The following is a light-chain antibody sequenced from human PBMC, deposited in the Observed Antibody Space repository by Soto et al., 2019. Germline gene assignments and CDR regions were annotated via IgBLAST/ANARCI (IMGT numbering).Light chain of an antibody. CDR3: SSYAGSNNWV. V-gene: IGLV2-8*01. CDR1: SSDVGGYNY. CDR2: EVS. Sequence: QSALTQPPSASGSPGQSVTISCTGTSSDVGGYNYVSWYQQHPGKATKLMIYEVSTRPSGVPDRFSGSKSGNTASLTVSGLQAEYEADYYFSSYAGSNNWVFGGGTKLTVL. J-gene: IGLJ3*02.